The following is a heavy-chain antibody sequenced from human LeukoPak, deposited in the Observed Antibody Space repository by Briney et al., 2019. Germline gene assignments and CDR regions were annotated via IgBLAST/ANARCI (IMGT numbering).Heavy chain of an antibody. CDR3: AKDISLRYYDSSGYSPFDY. Sequence: PGGSLRLSCAASGFTFSSYAMSWVRQAPGKGLEWVSAISGSGGSTYYADSVKGRFTISRDNSKNTLYLQMNSLTAEDTAVYYCAKDISLRYYDSSGYSPFDYWGQGTLVTVSS. J-gene: IGHJ4*02. CDR1: GFTFSSYA. CDR2: ISGSGGST. D-gene: IGHD3-22*01. V-gene: IGHV3-23*01.